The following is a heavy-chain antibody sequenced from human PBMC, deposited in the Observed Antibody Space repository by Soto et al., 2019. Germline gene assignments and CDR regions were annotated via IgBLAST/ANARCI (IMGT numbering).Heavy chain of an antibody. V-gene: IGHV3-21*02. Sequence: EVQLVESGGGLVKPGGSLRLSCAASGFTFSSYTMNWVRQAPGKGLEWVSSISSRSDYIYYADSVKGRFTISRDNAKNSLYLQMNSLRAEDTAVYYCARAAVVTAIHLDYWGQGTLVTFSS. J-gene: IGHJ4*02. CDR1: GFTFSSYT. D-gene: IGHD2-21*02. CDR2: ISSRSDYI. CDR3: ARAAVVTAIHLDY.